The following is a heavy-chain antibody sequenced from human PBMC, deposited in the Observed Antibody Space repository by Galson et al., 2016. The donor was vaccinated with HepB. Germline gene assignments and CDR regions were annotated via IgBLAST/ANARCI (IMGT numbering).Heavy chain of an antibody. CDR3: ARVHDSFKNYDSSGDYLYWYLDL. V-gene: IGHV3-48*02. CDR1: GFTFSSYS. Sequence: SLRLSCAASGFTFSSYSMSWVRQAPGKGLECVAFISGSSSTIYYADSVTGRFTISRDKAKNSLYLQMNRLRDEDTAVFYCARVHDSFKNYDSSGDYLYWYLDLWGRGTLVTVSS. J-gene: IGHJ2*01. D-gene: IGHD3-22*01. CDR2: ISGSSSTI.